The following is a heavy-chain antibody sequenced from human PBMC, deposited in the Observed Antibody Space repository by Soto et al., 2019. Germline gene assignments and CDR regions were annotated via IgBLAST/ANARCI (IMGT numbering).Heavy chain of an antibody. V-gene: IGHV3-23*01. CDR2: ISGSGGST. J-gene: IGHJ5*02. D-gene: IGHD2-2*01. CDR1: GFTFSSYA. Sequence: GGSLRLSCAASGFTFSSYAMSWVRQAPGKGLEWVSAISGSGGSTYYADSVKGRFTISRDNSKNTLYLQMNSLRAEDTAVYYCAKGEYCSSTSCYEPPYNWFDPWGQGTLVTVSS. CDR3: AKGEYCSSTSCYEPPYNWFDP.